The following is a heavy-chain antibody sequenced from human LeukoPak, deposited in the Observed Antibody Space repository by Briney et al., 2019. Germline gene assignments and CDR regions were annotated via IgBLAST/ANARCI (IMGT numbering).Heavy chain of an antibody. CDR3: ARDSQDGYCYYYYYMDV. Sequence: GGSLRLSCAASGFTFSSYWMSWVRQAPGKGLEWVANIKQDGSEKYYVDSVKGRFTISRDNAKNSLYLQMNSLRAEDTAVYYCARDSQDGYCYYYYYMDVWGKGTTVTVSS. J-gene: IGHJ6*03. V-gene: IGHV3-7*01. CDR1: GFTFSSYW. CDR2: IKQDGSEK.